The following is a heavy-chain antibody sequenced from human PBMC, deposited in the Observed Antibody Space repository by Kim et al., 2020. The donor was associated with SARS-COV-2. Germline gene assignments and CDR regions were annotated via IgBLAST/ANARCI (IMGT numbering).Heavy chain of an antibody. Sequence: SETLSLTCTVYGGSFSGYYWSWIRQPPGKGLEWIGEINHSGSTNYNPSLKSRVTISVDTSKNQFSLKLSSVTAADTAVYYCARTMVRGVRPNNYYYCYMDLWGRGTPVTVSS. CDR3: ARTMVRGVRPNNYYYCYMDL. CDR1: GGSFSGYY. D-gene: IGHD3-10*01. J-gene: IGHJ6*03. V-gene: IGHV4-34*01. CDR2: INHSGST.